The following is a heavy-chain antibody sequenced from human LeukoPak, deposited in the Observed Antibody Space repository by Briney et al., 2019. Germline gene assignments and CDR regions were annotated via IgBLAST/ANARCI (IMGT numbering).Heavy chain of an antibody. Sequence: VASVKVSCKASGFTFTSSAMQWLRQARGQRLEWIGWIVVGSGNTNYAQKFQERVTITRDMSTSTAYMELSSLRSEDTAVYYCAARCLKGSSAETTIDYWGQGTLVTVSS. V-gene: IGHV1-58*02. CDR1: GFTFTSSA. J-gene: IGHJ4*02. CDR3: AARCLKGSSAETTIDY. CDR2: IVVGSGNT. D-gene: IGHD6-6*01.